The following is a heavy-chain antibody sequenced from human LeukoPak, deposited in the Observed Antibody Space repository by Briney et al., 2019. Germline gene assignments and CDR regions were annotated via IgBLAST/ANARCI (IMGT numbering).Heavy chain of an antibody. J-gene: IGHJ3*02. CDR1: GASISRQY. Sequence: SETLSLTCTVSGASISRQYWSWIRQPAGKGLEWIGRLYPSGSTFQNPSLKSRVIISVDKSKNQFSLNLNSVTAADTAVYFCARDVTLSTGAFDIWGQGTMVTVSS. CDR3: ARDVTLSTGAFDI. D-gene: IGHD4-17*01. V-gene: IGHV4-4*07. CDR2: LYPSGST.